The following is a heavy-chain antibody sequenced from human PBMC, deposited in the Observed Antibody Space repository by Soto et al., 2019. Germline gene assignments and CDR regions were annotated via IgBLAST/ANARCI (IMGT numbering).Heavy chain of an antibody. CDR3: PRPVDYDYVWGSYRYTGSYYYGMGV. V-gene: IGHV3-21*01. D-gene: IGHD3-16*02. CDR2: ISSSSSYI. Sequence: EVQLVESGGGLGKPGGSLRLSCAASGFTFSSYSMNWVRQAPGKGLEWVSSISSSSSYIYYADSVKGRFTISRDNAKNSLYLQMNSLRAEDTAVYYCPRPVDYDYVWGSYRYTGSYYYGMGVWGQGTTVTVSS. CDR1: GFTFSSYS. J-gene: IGHJ6*02.